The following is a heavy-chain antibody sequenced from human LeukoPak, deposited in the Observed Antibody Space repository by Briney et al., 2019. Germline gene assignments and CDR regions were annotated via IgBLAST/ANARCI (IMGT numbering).Heavy chain of an antibody. CDR2: ISAYNGNT. D-gene: IGHD6-13*01. CDR3: ARVLEYSSNWYRGYYFDY. Sequence: ASVKVSCKASGYTFTSYGISWVRQAPGQGLEWMGWISAYNGNTNYAQKLQGRVTMTTDTSTSTAYMELSRLRSDDTAVYYCARVLEYSSNWYRGYYFDYWGQGTLVTVSS. CDR1: GYTFTSYG. J-gene: IGHJ4*02. V-gene: IGHV1-18*01.